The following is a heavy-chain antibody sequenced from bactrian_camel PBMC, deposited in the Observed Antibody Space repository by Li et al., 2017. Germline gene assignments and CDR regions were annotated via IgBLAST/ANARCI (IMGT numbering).Heavy chain of an antibody. CDR2: ITRGGTT. V-gene: IGHV3S53*01. CDR3: AADRGSGECSADRWSWDY. D-gene: IGHD6*01. CDR1: GYVSRTSC. J-gene: IGHJ4*01. Sequence: QLVESGGGSVQAGGSLKLSCARYGYVSRTSCMGWFRQAPGKEREGVATITRGGTTEYADSVKGRFTISRDNTKNILYLQMNSLKPDDTAVYICAADRGSGECSADRWSWDYAGQGTQVTVS.